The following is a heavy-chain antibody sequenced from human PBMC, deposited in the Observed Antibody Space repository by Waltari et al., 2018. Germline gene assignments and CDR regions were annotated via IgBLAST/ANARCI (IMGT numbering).Heavy chain of an antibody. J-gene: IGHJ4*02. D-gene: IGHD5-12*01. CDR1: GFTFSTHN. Sequence: EVHLVESGGGLVQPGGSLRLSCAASGFTFSTHNMGWLRQAPGKGVEVVSLNGVSTGASHYADSVKGRFTISRDNPKNTLYLQMNSLRAEDTAVYYCAKGGIEARLTDYWGQGTLVTVSS. V-gene: IGHV3-23*04. CDR3: AKGGIEARLTDY. CDR2: NGVSTGAS.